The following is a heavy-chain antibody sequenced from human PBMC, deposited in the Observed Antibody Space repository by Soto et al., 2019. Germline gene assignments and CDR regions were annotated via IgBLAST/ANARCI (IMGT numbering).Heavy chain of an antibody. J-gene: IGHJ5*02. CDR2: INHSGST. D-gene: IGHD3-22*01. CDR1: GGSFSGYY. Sequence: SETLSLTCAVYGGSFSGYYWRWIRQPPGKGLEWIGEINHSGSTNYNPSLKSRVTISVDTSKNQFSLKLSSVTAADTAVYYCARNGDYYDSSGYFLYVNWFDPWGQGTLVTVSS. V-gene: IGHV4-34*01. CDR3: ARNGDYYDSSGYFLYVNWFDP.